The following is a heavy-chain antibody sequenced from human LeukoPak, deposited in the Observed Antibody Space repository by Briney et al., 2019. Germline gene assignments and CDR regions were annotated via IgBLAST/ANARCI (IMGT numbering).Heavy chain of an antibody. CDR1: GYTFTSYY. CDR2: ISPSGSST. V-gene: IGHV1-46*01. D-gene: IGHD3-10*01. Sequence: ASVKVSCKASGYTFTSYYMHWVRQAPGQGLEWLGIISPSGSSTSYAQKFQGRVTMTRDTSTSTVYMELSSLRSEDTAVYYCARDRTHLVRGEVRYDYWGQGTLVTVSS. CDR3: ARDRTHLVRGEVRYDY. J-gene: IGHJ4*02.